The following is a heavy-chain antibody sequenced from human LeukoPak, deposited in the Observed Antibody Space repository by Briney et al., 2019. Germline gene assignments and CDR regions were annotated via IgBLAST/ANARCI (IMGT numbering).Heavy chain of an antibody. CDR3: ARQPEGTWFDP. CDR2: LDPSDSYT. Sequence: GESLRISWKGSGYSFTSNWISWVRQMPGKGLEWIGRLDPSDSYTNYSPSFQGHVTISADKSISTAYLQWSSLKASDTAMYYCARQPEGTWFDPWGQGTLVTASS. D-gene: IGHD1-1*01. CDR1: GYSFTSNW. J-gene: IGHJ5*02. V-gene: IGHV5-10-1*01.